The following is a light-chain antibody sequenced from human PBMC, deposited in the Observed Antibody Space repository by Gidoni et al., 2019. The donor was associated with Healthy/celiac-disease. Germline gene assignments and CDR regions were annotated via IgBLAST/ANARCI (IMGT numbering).Light chain of an antibody. CDR1: SSDVGGYNY. V-gene: IGLV2-14*01. Sequence: SSLTPPASVSGSPGPSITISCTGTSSDVGGYNYVSWYQQHPGKAPKLMIYEVSNRPSGVSNRFSGSKSGNTASLTISGLQAEDEADYYCSSYTSSSTVVFGGGTKLTVL. CDR3: SSYTSSSTVV. CDR2: EVS. J-gene: IGLJ2*01.